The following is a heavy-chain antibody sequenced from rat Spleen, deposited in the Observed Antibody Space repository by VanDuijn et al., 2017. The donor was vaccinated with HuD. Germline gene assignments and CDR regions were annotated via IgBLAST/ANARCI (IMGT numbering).Heavy chain of an antibody. CDR1: GFTFSNYD. J-gene: IGHJ2*01. V-gene: IGHV5-22*01. CDR2: ISYDGRST. Sequence: EVRLVESGGGLVQPGRSMKLSCAASGFTFSNYDMAWVRQAPTKGLEWVASISYDGRSTYYPDSVKGRFTISRDNAENTVYLQMNSLRSEDTATYYCAKGGTMMAYFDYWGQGVMVTVSS. CDR3: AKGGTMMAYFDY. D-gene: IGHD1-12*02.